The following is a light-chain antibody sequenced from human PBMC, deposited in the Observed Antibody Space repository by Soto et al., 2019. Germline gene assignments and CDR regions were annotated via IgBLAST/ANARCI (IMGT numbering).Light chain of an antibody. V-gene: IGKV1D-12*01. CDR1: QGIRSW. J-gene: IGKJ5*01. CDR2: AAS. CDR3: QQANSVPIT. Sequence: DIQMTPSPSSVSASVGDRVTITCRASQGIRSWLAWYQQKPGKAPRLLIYAASSLQSGGPSRFGGSGSGTDVTLTISSLQPEDFATYYCQQANSVPITFGQGTRLEI.